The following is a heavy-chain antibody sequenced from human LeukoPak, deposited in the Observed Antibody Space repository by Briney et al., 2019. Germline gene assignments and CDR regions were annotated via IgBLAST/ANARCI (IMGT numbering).Heavy chain of an antibody. J-gene: IGHJ4*02. CDR1: GFSFSSYW. CDR3: ARDQTQAGPTTVDH. D-gene: IGHD1-14*01. Sequence: GGSLRLSCVASGFSFSSYWMHWVRQDLGKGLVWVSRISSGGSDTKYVDSVKGRFTISRDNGKNTLYLEMNSLRVEDTAVYYCARDQTQAGPTTVDHWGQGTQVTVSS. CDR2: ISSGGSDT. V-gene: IGHV3-74*01.